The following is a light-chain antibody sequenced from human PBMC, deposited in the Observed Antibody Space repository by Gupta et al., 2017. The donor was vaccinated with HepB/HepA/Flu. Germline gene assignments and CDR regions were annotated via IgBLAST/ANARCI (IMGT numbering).Light chain of an antibody. CDR1: QSISSW. Sequence: DIQMTQSPSTLSASVGDRVTITCRASQSISSWLAWYQQKPGKAPKLLIYKASSLESGVPSRFSGSGSGTEFTLTISSLQPDDFATYYCQHENSSPWTFGQGTKVEIK. J-gene: IGKJ1*01. V-gene: IGKV1-5*03. CDR2: KAS. CDR3: QHENSSPWT.